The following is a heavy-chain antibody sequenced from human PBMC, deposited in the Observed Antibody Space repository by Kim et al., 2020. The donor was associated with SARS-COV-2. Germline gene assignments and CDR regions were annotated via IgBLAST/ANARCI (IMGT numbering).Heavy chain of an antibody. V-gene: IGHV3-33*06. D-gene: IGHD6-13*01. CDR3: AKDISYSSSWTGYYYYGMDV. J-gene: IGHJ6*02. Sequence: RFTITRDNSKNTLYLQMNSLRAEDTAVYYCAKDISYSSSWTGYYYYGMDVWGQGTTVTVSS.